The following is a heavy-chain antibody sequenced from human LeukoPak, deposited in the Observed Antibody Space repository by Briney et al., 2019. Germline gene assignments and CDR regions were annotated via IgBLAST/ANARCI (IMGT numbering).Heavy chain of an antibody. D-gene: IGHD3-16*02. J-gene: IGHJ4*02. CDR2: INHSGST. Sequence: PSETLSLTCAVYGGSFSGYYWSWIRQPPGKGLEWIGEINHSGSTNYNPSLKSRVTISVDTSKNQFSLKLSSVTAADTAVYYCARGPGITFGGVIVPVDYWGQGTLVTVSS. V-gene: IGHV4-34*01. CDR3: ARGPGITFGGVIVPVDY. CDR1: GGSFSGYY.